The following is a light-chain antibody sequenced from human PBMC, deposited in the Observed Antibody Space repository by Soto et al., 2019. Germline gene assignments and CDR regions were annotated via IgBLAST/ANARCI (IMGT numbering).Light chain of an antibody. CDR3: QHYDNLPLT. J-gene: IGKJ4*02. Sequence: DIKMTQSPSSLSASVGDRVTITCQASQDSSNYLNWYQQKPGKATKLLIYDASNLETGVPSRFSGSGCGTDFTFAISSLQPEYIATYYCQHYDNLPLTFGGGTKVEIK. CDR2: DAS. V-gene: IGKV1-33*01. CDR1: QDSSNY.